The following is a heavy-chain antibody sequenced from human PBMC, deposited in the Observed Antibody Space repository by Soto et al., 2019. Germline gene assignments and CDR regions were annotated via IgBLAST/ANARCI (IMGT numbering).Heavy chain of an antibody. V-gene: IGHV3-9*01. J-gene: IGHJ4*02. Sequence: EVHLVESGGGLVQPGRSLRLSCAASGFIFEDYAMHWVRQVPGKGLEWVSSISWNSGNIVYADSVKGRFTFSRDSADTSLYLQMNTLRTEDTAMYYCAKGAVTSIFGYFDFCGQGTLVTVSS. CDR3: AKGAVTSIFGYFDF. D-gene: IGHD3-3*01. CDR2: ISWNSGNI. CDR1: GFIFEDYA.